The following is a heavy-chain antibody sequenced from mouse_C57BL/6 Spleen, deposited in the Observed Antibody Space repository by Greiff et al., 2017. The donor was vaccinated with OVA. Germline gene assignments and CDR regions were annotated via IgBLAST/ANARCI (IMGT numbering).Heavy chain of an antibody. V-gene: IGHV1-82*01. J-gene: IGHJ4*01. CDR3: ARSPIYAMDY. CDR2: IYPGDGDT. Sequence: VQLQQSGPELVKPGASVKISCKASGYAFSSSWMNWVKQRPGKGLEWIGRIYPGDGDTNYNGKFKGKATLTADKSSSTAYMQLSSLTSEDSAVYFCARSPIYAMDYWGQGTSVTVSS. CDR1: GYAFSSSW.